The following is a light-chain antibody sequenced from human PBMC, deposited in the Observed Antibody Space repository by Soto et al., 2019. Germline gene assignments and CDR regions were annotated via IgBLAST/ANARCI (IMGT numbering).Light chain of an antibody. V-gene: IGKV1-5*01. CDR2: DAS. CDR3: QQYKTYSLT. CDR1: QDVTTW. J-gene: IGKJ4*01. Sequence: DVQMTQSPSTLSAPVGDRVTITCRASQDVTTWLAWYQQKPGKAPKLLIYDASSLESGVPSRFSGSGSGTEFTLTISSLQPDDFATYHCQQYKTYSLTFGGGTKVDIK.